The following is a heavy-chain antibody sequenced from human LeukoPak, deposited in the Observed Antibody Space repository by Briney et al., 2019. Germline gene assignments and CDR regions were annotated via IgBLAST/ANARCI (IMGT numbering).Heavy chain of an antibody. CDR1: GFTFSDYY. D-gene: IGHD3-22*01. Sequence: GGSLRLSCAASGFTFSDYYMSWIRQAPGKGLEWVSYISSSSSYTNYADSVKGRFTISRDNAKNSLYLQMNSLGAEDTAVYYCAREIRAKRSYYYDSSGYPFDYWGQGTLVTVSS. J-gene: IGHJ4*02. CDR2: ISSSSSYT. V-gene: IGHV3-11*06. CDR3: AREIRAKRSYYYDSSGYPFDY.